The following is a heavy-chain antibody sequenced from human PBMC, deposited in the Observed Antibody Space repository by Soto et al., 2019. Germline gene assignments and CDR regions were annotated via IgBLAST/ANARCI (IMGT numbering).Heavy chain of an antibody. J-gene: IGHJ3*02. CDR2: IFTGGST. Sequence: EVQLVESGGGLVQPGGSLRLSCAASGFTVSSNYMSWVRQAPGKGLEWVSVIFTGGSTYYADSVKGRFTISIHSSMNTVYLQMDSLRAEDTAVYYCARDRQSSGWLDAFDIWGQGTMVTVSS. D-gene: IGHD6-19*01. CDR3: ARDRQSSGWLDAFDI. CDR1: GFTVSSNY. V-gene: IGHV3-53*04.